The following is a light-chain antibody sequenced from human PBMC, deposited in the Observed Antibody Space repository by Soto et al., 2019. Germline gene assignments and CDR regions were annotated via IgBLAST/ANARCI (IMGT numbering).Light chain of an antibody. CDR3: SSYTSSSNPYV. CDR2: DVT. V-gene: IGLV2-14*01. J-gene: IGLJ1*01. Sequence: QSVLTKPASVSGSPGQSLTISCTGTSSDVGGYNYVSWYQQHPVKAPKLMIYDVTNRPSGVSDRFSGSKSGNTASLTISGLQAEDQADYYCSSYTSSSNPYVFGTGTKVTVL. CDR1: SSDVGGYNY.